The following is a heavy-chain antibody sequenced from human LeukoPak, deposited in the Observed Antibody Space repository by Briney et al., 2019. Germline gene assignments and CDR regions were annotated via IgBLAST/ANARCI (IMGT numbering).Heavy chain of an antibody. CDR1: GFTFDDYA. CDR2: ISWNSGSI. D-gene: IGHD5-12*01. V-gene: IGHV3-9*01. J-gene: IGHJ3*02. CDR3: AKDKSGYDIYDAFDI. Sequence: GGSLRLSCAASGFTFDDYAMHWVRQAPGKGLEWVSGISWNSGSIGYADSVKGRFTISRDNAKNSPYLQMNSLRAEDTALYYCAKDKSGYDIYDAFDIWGQGTMVTVSS.